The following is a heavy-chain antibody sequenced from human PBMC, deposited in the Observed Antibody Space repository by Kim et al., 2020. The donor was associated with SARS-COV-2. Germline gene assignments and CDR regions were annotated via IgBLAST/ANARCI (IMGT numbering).Heavy chain of an antibody. D-gene: IGHD3-16*01. CDR1: GFTFSNYW. J-gene: IGHJ4*02. Sequence: GGSLRLSCAASGFTFSNYWMSWVRQAPGKGLEWVANIMQDGSEKNYVDSVKGRFTISRDNAGNSLFLQMNSLRAEDTAVYYCARGKFDDYWGQGTLVTVSS. CDR2: IMQDGSEK. CDR3: ARGKFDDY. V-gene: IGHV3-7*01.